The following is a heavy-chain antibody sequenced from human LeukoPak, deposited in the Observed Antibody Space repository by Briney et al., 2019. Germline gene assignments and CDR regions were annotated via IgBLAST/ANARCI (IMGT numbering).Heavy chain of an antibody. CDR3: AREYSSGWYPSSFDY. Sequence: GGSLRLSCAASGFSFSSYNMNWVRQAPGKVLEWVSSITTSSTYTFYADSVKGRFTISRDNAKNTLYLQMNSLRAEDTAVYYCAREYSSGWYPSSFDYWGQGTLVTVSS. J-gene: IGHJ4*02. V-gene: IGHV3-21*01. CDR1: GFSFSSYN. CDR2: ITTSSTYT. D-gene: IGHD6-19*01.